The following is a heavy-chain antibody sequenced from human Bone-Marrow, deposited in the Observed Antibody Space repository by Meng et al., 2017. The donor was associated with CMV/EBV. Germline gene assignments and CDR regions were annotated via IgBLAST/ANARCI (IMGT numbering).Heavy chain of an antibody. J-gene: IGHJ5*02. Sequence: ASVKVSCKASGYTFTSYDINWVRQATGQGLEWMGWMNPNSGNTGYAQKFQGRVTMTRNTSISTAYMELSSLRSEDTAVYYCARDYYDSSGYYASHHWAQGTLVTVSS. CDR1: GYTFTSYD. CDR3: ARDYYDSSGYYASHH. V-gene: IGHV1-8*01. D-gene: IGHD3-22*01. CDR2: MNPNSGNT.